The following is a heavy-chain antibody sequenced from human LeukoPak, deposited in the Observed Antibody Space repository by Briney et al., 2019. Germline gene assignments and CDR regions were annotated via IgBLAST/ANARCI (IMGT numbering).Heavy chain of an antibody. Sequence: GGSLRLPCAASGFTFSDHYMSWIRQAPGEGLEWVSYISSSSSYTNSADSVKGRSTISRDNAKNSLYLQMNSLRAEVTAQCYCVTVVGIGVCFGELFAFDIWGQGTMVTVSS. CDR3: VTVVGIGVCFGELFAFDI. J-gene: IGHJ3*02. V-gene: IGHV3-11*03. D-gene: IGHD3-10*01. CDR1: GFTFSDHY. CDR2: ISSSSSYT.